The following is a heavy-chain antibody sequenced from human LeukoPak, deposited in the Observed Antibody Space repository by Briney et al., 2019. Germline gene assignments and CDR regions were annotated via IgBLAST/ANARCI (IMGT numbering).Heavy chain of an antibody. J-gene: IGHJ4*02. D-gene: IGHD2-15*01. CDR1: GFTFSSYW. V-gene: IGHV3-74*01. CDR2: INTDGSST. CDR3: AKVGCSGGSCQGRGVYY. Sequence: GGSLRLSCAASGFTFSSYWMHWVRQAPGKGLVWVSRINTDGSSTNYADFVKGRFTISRDNAKNTLYLQMNSLRAEDTAVYYCAKVGCSGGSCQGRGVYYWGQGTLVTVSS.